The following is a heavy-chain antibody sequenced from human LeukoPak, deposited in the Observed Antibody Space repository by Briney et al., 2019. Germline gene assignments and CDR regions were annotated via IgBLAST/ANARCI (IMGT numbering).Heavy chain of an antibody. CDR1: GGSISSGDYY. D-gene: IGHD3-3*01. Sequence: SSQTLSLTCTVSGGSISSGDYYWSWIRQPPGKGLEWIGEINHSGSTNYNPSLKSRVTISVDTSKNQFSLKLSSVAAADTAVYYCARGRDFWSGYYHYWGQGTLVTVSS. V-gene: IGHV4-30-4*01. J-gene: IGHJ4*02. CDR2: INHSGST. CDR3: ARGRDFWSGYYHY.